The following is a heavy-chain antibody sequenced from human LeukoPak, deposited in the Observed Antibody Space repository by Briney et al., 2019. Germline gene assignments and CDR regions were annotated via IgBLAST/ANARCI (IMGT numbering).Heavy chain of an antibody. CDR1: GFIVSNNY. CDR2: IYSGGST. J-gene: IGHJ3*02. CDR3: ERYLGHDAFDI. Sequence: PGGSLRLSCAASGFIVSNNYMSRVRQAPGKGLEWVSLIYSGGSTYYADSVKGRFTISRDNSKNTLYLQMNSLKAEDTAVYYCERYLGHDAFDIWGQRTMVTVSS. D-gene: IGHD2-2*01. V-gene: IGHV3-53*01.